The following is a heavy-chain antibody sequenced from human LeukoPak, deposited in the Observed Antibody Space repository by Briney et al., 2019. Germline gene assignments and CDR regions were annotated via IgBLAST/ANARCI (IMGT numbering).Heavy chain of an antibody. CDR3: ARMNSFSSKAFDY. Sequence: QTGGSLRLSCAASGFTFSSYGMSWVRQAPGKGLERVSGISASGHSTYYADSVKGRFTISRDNPKNTLNLQMNSLRAEDTAVYYCARMNSFSSKAFDYWGQGTLVTVSS. CDR2: ISASGHST. D-gene: IGHD6-6*01. CDR1: GFTFSSYG. J-gene: IGHJ4*02. V-gene: IGHV3-23*01.